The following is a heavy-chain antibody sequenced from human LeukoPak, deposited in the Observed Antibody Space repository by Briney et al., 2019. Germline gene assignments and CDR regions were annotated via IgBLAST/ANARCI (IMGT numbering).Heavy chain of an antibody. CDR1: GFTFSSYG. V-gene: IGHV3-30*18. CDR2: ISYDGSNK. D-gene: IGHD3-10*01. J-gene: IGHJ4*02. CDR3: AKDGDGSADY. Sequence: GGSLRLSCAASGFTFSSYGMHWVRKAPGKGLEWVAVISYDGSNKYYADSVKGRFTISRDNSKNTLYLQMNSLRAEDTAVYYCAKDGDGSADYWGQGTLVTVSS.